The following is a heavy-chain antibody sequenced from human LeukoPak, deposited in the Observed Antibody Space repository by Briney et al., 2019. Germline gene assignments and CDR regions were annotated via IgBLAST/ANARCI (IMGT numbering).Heavy chain of an antibody. CDR2: NSSSGSYI. CDR1: TFTFSSYT. CDR3: ARDGGYSYGHHTFDY. D-gene: IGHD5-18*01. V-gene: IGHV3-21*01. Sequence: PGGSLRLSCAASTFTFSSYTMNWVRQAPGTGLEWVSSNSSSGSYIYYADSLKGRFTVSRDNARKSLYLQMNSLRAEDTAVYYCARDGGYSYGHHTFDYWGQGTLVTVSS. J-gene: IGHJ4*02.